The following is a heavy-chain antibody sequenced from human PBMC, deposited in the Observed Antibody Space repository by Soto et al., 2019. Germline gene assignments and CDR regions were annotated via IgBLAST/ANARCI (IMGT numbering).Heavy chain of an antibody. J-gene: IGHJ4*02. V-gene: IGHV3-48*01. CDR2: ISSSSSTI. D-gene: IGHD3-22*01. CDR1: GFTFSTYS. CDR3: ARPTYYYDSSGPRAY. Sequence: PGGSLRLSCAASGFTFSTYSMNWVRQAPGKGLEWVSYISSSSSTIFYTDSVKGRFTVSRDNAKNSLYLQMNSLRAEDTAVYYSARPTYYYDSSGPRAYWGQGTLVTVSA.